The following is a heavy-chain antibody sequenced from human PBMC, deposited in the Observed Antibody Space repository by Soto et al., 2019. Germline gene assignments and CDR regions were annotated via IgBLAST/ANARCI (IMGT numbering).Heavy chain of an antibody. D-gene: IGHD1-7*01. V-gene: IGHV4-31*03. CDR2: IYYSGST. J-gene: IGHJ3*02. CDR1: GGSISSGGYY. CDR3: ARDIGDNWNYVGAFDI. Sequence: SETLSLTCTVSGGSISSGGYYWSWIRQHPGKGLEWIGYIYYSGSTYYKPSLKSRVTISVDTSKNQFSLKLSSVTAADTAVYYCARDIGDNWNYVGAFDIWGQGTMVTVSS.